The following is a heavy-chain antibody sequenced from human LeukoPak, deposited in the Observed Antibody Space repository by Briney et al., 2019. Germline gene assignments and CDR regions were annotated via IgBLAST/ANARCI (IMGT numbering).Heavy chain of an antibody. CDR3: ARGVGELRFLEWSFDI. Sequence: PGGSLRLSFSASGFTLSSYSMNWVRQAPGEGLEWVSSISSSSSYIYYADSVKGRFTISRDNAKNSLYLQMNSLRAEDTAVYYCARGVGELRFLEWSFDIWGQGTMVTVSS. CDR2: ISSSSSYI. J-gene: IGHJ3*02. D-gene: IGHD3-3*01. V-gene: IGHV3-21*01. CDR1: GFTLSSYS.